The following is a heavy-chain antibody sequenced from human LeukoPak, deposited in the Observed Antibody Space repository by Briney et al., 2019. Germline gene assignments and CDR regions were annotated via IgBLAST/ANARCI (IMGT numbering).Heavy chain of an antibody. CDR2: INWNGGST. Sequence: GGSLRLSCVASGFTIDDHDMSWVRHAPGKGLEWVSNINWNGGSTIYADSVKGGFTISRDNAKNSLYLQMNSLRAEDTAFYYCARGKMVGATAWGGLDYWGQGTLVTVSS. CDR1: GFTIDDHD. V-gene: IGHV3-20*04. CDR3: ARGKMVGATAWGGLDY. J-gene: IGHJ4*02. D-gene: IGHD1-26*01.